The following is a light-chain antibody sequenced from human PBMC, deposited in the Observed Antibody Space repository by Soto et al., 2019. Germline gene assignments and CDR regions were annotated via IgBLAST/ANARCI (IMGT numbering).Light chain of an antibody. CDR2: SVS. CDR3: ISYTVSRSYV. V-gene: IGLV2-14*01. J-gene: IGLJ1*01. Sequence: QSALTQPSSVSWSPGQSITISCSVTRSDIDTYDHVAWFQQFPGKTPKLVIYSVSDRPSGVSYRFSASKSGHTASLTISGLQADDEADYYCISYTVSRSYVFGTGNKVTVL. CDR1: RSDIDTYDH.